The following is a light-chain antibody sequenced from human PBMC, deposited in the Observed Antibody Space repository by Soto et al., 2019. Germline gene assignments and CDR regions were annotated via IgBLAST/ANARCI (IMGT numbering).Light chain of an antibody. J-gene: IGKJ1*01. CDR1: HSVSRY. V-gene: IGKV3-11*01. CDR3: QQRSSWPVT. Sequence: LTQSPVTLSLSPGERATLSCRASHSVSRYFAWYQQKPGQAPRLLIYDASNRATGVPARFSGSGSGTDFTLTISSLEPEDFAVYYCQQRSSWPVTFGQGTKVDIK. CDR2: DAS.